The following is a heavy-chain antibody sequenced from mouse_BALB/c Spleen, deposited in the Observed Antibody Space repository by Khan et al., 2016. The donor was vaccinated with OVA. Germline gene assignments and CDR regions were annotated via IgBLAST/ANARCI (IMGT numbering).Heavy chain of an antibody. CDR1: GFTFSSYD. CDR2: ISSGDTYT. V-gene: IGHV5-9-3*01. D-gene: IGHD1-1*01. J-gene: IGHJ1*01. CDR3: ARPPITTVVTKSYGFFDG. Sequence: EVELVESGGGLVKPGGSLKLSCAASGFTFSSYDMSWVRQTPEKRLEWVATISSGDTYTYYPDSVKGRFTISRDNSKNTLYLQMSKLSSEETAMDYCARPPITTVVTKSYGFFDGWGAGTTVTVST.